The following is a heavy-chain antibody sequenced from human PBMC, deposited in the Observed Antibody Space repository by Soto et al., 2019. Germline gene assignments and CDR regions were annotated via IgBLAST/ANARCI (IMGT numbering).Heavy chain of an antibody. J-gene: IGHJ6*02. CDR3: ARVLEGYCSGGSCGPVGYYYYGMDV. CDR1: GFTFSSYG. V-gene: IGHV3-33*01. D-gene: IGHD2-15*01. Sequence: PGGSLRLSCAASGFTFSSYGMYWVRQAPGKGLERVAVIWYDGSNKYYADSVKGRFTISRDNSKNTLYLQMNSLRAEDTAVYYCARVLEGYCSGGSCGPVGYYYYGMDVWGQGTTVTVSS. CDR2: IWYDGSNK.